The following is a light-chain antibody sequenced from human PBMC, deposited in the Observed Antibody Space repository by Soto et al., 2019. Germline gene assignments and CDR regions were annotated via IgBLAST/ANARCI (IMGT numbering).Light chain of an antibody. CDR2: GNS. J-gene: IGLJ2*01. CDR3: QSYDSSLSGVV. CDR1: SSNIGAGYD. Sequence: QSVLTQPPSVSGAPGQRVTISCTGSSSNIGAGYDVHWYKQLPGTAPKLLIYGNSNRPSGVPDRFSGSKSGTSASLAITGLQAEDEADYYCQSYDSSLSGVVFGGGTK. V-gene: IGLV1-40*01.